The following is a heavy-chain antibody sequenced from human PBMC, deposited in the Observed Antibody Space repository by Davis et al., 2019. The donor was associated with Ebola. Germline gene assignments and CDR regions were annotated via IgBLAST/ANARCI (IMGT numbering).Heavy chain of an antibody. CDR3: ARDFGYYDSSGYNNWYYGMDV. CDR2: ISYDGSNK. D-gene: IGHD3-22*01. CDR1: GFTFRSYG. J-gene: IGHJ6*02. V-gene: IGHV3-30*12. Sequence: GESLKISCAASGFTFRSYGMHWVRQAPGKGLERVAVISYDGSNKYYADSVKGRFTISRDNSKNTMYLQTNSLRAEDTAVYYCARDFGYYDSSGYNNWYYGMDVWGQGTTVTVSS.